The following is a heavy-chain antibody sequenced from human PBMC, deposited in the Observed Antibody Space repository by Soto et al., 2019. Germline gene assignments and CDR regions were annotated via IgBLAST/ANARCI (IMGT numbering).Heavy chain of an antibody. CDR1: GFTFSSYG. CDR3: ARESPDRDAFDI. Sequence: GESLKISCAASGFTFSSYGMHWVRQAPGKGLEWVAVIWYDGSNKYYADSVKGRFTISRDNSKNTLYLQMNSLRAEDTAVYYCARESPDRDAFDIWGQGTMVTVSS. V-gene: IGHV3-33*01. J-gene: IGHJ3*02. CDR2: IWYDGSNK.